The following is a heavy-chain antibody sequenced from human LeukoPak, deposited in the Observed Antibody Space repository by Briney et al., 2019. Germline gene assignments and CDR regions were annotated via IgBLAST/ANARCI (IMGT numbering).Heavy chain of an antibody. CDR3: ATNIAVVTYFDS. D-gene: IGHD5-18*01. Sequence: GGSLRLSCAASGFIFSSYEMSWVRQAPGKGLEWVSYISSSGSPIHYADSVKGRFTISRDNAKNSLYLQMNGLRAEDTALYYCATNIAVVTYFDSWGQGTLVTVSS. J-gene: IGHJ4*02. CDR1: GFIFSSYE. CDR2: ISSSGSPI. V-gene: IGHV3-48*03.